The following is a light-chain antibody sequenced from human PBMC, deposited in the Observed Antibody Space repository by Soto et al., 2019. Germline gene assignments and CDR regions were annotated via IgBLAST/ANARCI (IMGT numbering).Light chain of an antibody. J-gene: IGKJ2*01. CDR2: AAS. CDR3: QQSYSAPPWT. CDR1: RSITTY. V-gene: IGKV1-39*01. Sequence: DIQMTQSPSSLSASVGDTVTITCRASRSITTYLNWYQQKPGKAPTLLIYAASSLQSGVPSRFSGSGSGTDFTPTNSSLQPEDFATYYCQQSYSAPPWTFGQGTKLEIK.